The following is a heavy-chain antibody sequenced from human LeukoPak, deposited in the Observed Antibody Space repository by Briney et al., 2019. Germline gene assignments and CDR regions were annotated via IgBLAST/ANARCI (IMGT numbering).Heavy chain of an antibody. D-gene: IGHD2-2*02. CDR2: IYYSGST. CDR1: GGSISSGDYY. Sequence: PSQTLSLTCTVSGGSISSGDYYWSWIRRPPGKGLGWIGYIYYSGSTYYNPSLKSRVTISVDTSKNQFSLKLSSVTAADTAVYYCARTYCSSTSCYTFDYWGQGTLVTVSS. V-gene: IGHV4-30-4*08. CDR3: ARTYCSSTSCYTFDY. J-gene: IGHJ4*02.